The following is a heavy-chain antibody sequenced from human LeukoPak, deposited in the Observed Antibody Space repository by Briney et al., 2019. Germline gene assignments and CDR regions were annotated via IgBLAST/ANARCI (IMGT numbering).Heavy chain of an antibody. D-gene: IGHD2-2*02. Sequence: SQTLSLTCTVSGGSISSGGYYWSWIRQPPGKGLEWIGYIYHSGSTYYNPSLKSRVTISVDRSKNQFSLKLSSVTAADTAVYYCARGTVVPAALPYNWFDPWGQGTLVTVSS. J-gene: IGHJ5*02. CDR3: ARGTVVPAALPYNWFDP. CDR2: IYHSGST. CDR1: GGSISSGGYY. V-gene: IGHV4-30-2*01.